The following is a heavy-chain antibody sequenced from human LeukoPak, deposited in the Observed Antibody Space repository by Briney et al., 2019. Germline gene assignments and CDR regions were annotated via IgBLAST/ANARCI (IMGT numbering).Heavy chain of an antibody. CDR3: ARVGYCSSTSCYLPFDY. D-gene: IGHD2-2*01. CDR2: IYYSGST. CDR1: GGSISSYY. J-gene: IGHJ4*02. V-gene: IGHV4-59*01. Sequence: SETLSLTCTASGGSISSYYWSWIRQPPGKGLEWIGYIYYSGSTNYNPSLKSRVTISVDTSKNQFSLKLSSVTAADTAVYYCARVGYCSSTSCYLPFDYWGQGTLVTVSS.